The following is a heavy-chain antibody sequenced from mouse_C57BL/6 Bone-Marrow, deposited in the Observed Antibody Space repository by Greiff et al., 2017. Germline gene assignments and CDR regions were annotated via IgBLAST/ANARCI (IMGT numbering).Heavy chain of an antibody. CDR2: IDPENGDT. Sequence: VQLKQSGAELVRPGASVKLSCTASGFNIKDDYMHWVKQRPEKGLEWIGWIDPENGDTEYASKFQGKATITADTSSNTAYLQLSSLTSEDTAVYYCTPHYYAMDYWGQGTSVTVSS. V-gene: IGHV14-4*01. CDR1: GFNIKDDY. CDR3: TPHYYAMDY. J-gene: IGHJ4*01.